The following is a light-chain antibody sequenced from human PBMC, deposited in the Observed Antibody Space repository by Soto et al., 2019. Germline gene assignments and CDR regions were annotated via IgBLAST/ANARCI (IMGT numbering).Light chain of an antibody. CDR2: DNN. J-gene: IGLJ1*01. CDR3: GTWASSLSAGV. CDR1: NSNIGNNY. Sequence: QSVLTQPPSVSATPGQTVTISCSGSNSNIGNNYVSWYQQLPGTAPKLLIYDNNKRPSEIPDRFSGSKSGPSATLGITGLQTGDEADYYCGTWASSLSAGVFGTGTKVTVL. V-gene: IGLV1-51*01.